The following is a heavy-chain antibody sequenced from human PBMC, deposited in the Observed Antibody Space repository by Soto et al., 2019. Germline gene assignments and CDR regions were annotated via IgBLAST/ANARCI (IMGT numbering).Heavy chain of an antibody. J-gene: IGHJ6*03. CDR1: GGSISSSSYY. V-gene: IGHV4-39*01. CDR3: ARHGDILTGLVYYMDV. D-gene: IGHD3-9*01. CDR2: IYYSGST. Sequence: SETLSLTCTVSGGSISSSSYYWGWIRQPPGKGLEWIGSIYYSGSTYYNPSLKSRVTISVDTSKNQFSLKLSSVTAADTAVYYCARHGDILTGLVYYMDVWGKGTTVTVSS.